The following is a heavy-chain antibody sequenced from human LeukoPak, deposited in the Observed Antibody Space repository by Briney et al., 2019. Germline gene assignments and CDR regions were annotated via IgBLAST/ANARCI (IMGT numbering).Heavy chain of an antibody. CDR2: INPNSGGT. V-gene: IGHV1-2*02. J-gene: IGHJ5*02. CDR1: GYTFTGYY. D-gene: IGHD3-3*01. CDR3: ARDYDFWSGGPNWFDP. Sequence: ASVKVSCKASGYTFTGYYMHWVRQAPGQGLEWMGWINPNSGGTNYAQKFQGRVIMTRDTSISTAYMELSRLRSDDTAVYYCARDYDFWSGGPNWFDPWGQGTLVTVSS.